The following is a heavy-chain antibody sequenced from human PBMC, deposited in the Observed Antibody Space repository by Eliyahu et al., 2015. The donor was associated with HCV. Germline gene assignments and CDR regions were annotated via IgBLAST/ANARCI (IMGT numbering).Heavy chain of an antibody. CDR3: SSGGGGIAVAGTGGWFDP. Sequence: QVQLQESGPGLVKPSETLSLICTVXGGSITXYXWSWIRQPPGKGLEWIGFIHYSGSTNYNPSLKSRVTLSLDTSKNQFSLKLNSVTAADTAVYYCSSGGGGIAVAGTGGWFDPWGHGTLVTVSS. V-gene: IGHV4-59*12. J-gene: IGHJ5*02. CDR2: IHYSGST. CDR1: GGSITXYX. D-gene: IGHD6-19*01.